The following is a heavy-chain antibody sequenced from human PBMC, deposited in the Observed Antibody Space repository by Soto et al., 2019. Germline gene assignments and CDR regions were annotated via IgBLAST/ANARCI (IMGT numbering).Heavy chain of an antibody. CDR1: GFTFSDYY. J-gene: IGHJ3*02. CDR2: ISSSGSTI. V-gene: IGHV3-11*01. CDR3: ASQGREYDYMWGSYRPGSAFDI. Sequence: QVQLVESGGGLVKPGGSLRLSCAASGFTFSDYYMSWIRQAPGKGLEWVSYISSSGSTIYYADSVKGRFTISRDNAKNSLYLQMNSLIAEDTAVYYCASQGREYDYMWGSYRPGSAFDIWGQGTMVTVSS. D-gene: IGHD3-16*02.